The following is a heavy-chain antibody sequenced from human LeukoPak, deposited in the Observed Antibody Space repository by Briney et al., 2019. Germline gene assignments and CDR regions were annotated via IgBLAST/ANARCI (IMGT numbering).Heavy chain of an antibody. V-gene: IGHV1-8*03. J-gene: IGHJ3*01. Sequence: ASVKVSCKAAGYSFTTFHMNWVRQAPGQGPEWMGWVNPDNGNTGFAQKFQGRVTITQNSSVTTVYMELSSLTSEDMAVYYCARRGLVAGIYDLVYGFDLWGQGTMVTVSS. D-gene: IGHD3/OR15-3a*01. CDR2: VNPDNGNT. CDR1: GYSFTTFH. CDR3: ARRGLVAGIYDLVYGFDL.